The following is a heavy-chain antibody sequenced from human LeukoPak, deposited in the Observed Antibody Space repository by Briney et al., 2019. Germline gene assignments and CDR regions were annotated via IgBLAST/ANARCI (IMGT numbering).Heavy chain of an antibody. J-gene: IGHJ4*02. D-gene: IGHD4-11*01. CDR1: QFTFSHFG. CDR3: AKDAQRGFDYSNSLES. V-gene: IGHV3-33*06. Sequence: GGSLRLSCVASQFTFSHFGMHWVRQAPGKGLEWVAIIYSDVTNQYYADSVKGRFTISRDNSRNTVYLQMNNLRAEDTAVYFCAKDAQRGFDYSNSLESWGQGTLVTVSS. CDR2: IYSDVTNQ.